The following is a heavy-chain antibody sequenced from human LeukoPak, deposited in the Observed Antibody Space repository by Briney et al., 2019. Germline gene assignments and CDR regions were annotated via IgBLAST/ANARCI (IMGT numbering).Heavy chain of an antibody. V-gene: IGHV1-46*01. CDR1: GGTFSSYA. CDR2: INPSGGST. CDR3: ARDHPVAGGFDY. Sequence: ASVKVSCKASGGTFSSYAISWVRQAPGQGLERMGIINPSGGSTSYAQKFQGRVTMTRDTSTSTVYMELSSLRSEDTAVYYCARDHPVAGGFDYWGQGTLVTVSS. J-gene: IGHJ4*02. D-gene: IGHD6-19*01.